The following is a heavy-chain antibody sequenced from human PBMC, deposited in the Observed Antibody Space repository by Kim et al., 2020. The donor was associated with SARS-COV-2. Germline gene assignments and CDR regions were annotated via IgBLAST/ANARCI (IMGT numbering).Heavy chain of an antibody. Sequence: GGSLRLSCAASGFTFSSYGMHWVRQAPGKGLEWVAVIWYDGSNKYYADSVKGRFTISRDNSKNTLYLQMNSLRAEDTAVYYCARDASTVTDSDAFDIWGQGTMVTVSS. CDR2: IWYDGSNK. V-gene: IGHV3-33*01. CDR3: ARDASTVTDSDAFDI. D-gene: IGHD4-17*01. CDR1: GFTFSSYG. J-gene: IGHJ3*02.